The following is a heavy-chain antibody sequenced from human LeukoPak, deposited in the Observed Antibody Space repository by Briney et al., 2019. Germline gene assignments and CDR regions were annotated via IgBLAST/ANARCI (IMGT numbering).Heavy chain of an antibody. CDR3: ASAVRGYSYGYRVGAFDI. Sequence: SETLSLTCTVSGGSISSYYWSWIRQPAGKGLEWIGRIYTSGSTNYNPSLKSRVTMSVDTSKNQFSLKLSSVTAADTALYYCASAVRGYSYGYRVGAFDIWGQGTMVTVSS. V-gene: IGHV4-4*07. J-gene: IGHJ3*02. CDR1: GGSISSYY. CDR2: IYTSGST. D-gene: IGHD5-18*01.